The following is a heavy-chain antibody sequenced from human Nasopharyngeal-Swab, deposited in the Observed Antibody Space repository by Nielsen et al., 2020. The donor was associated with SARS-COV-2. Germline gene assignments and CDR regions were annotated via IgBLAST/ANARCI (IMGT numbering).Heavy chain of an antibody. CDR3: ARVQVAARRGEDYYYMDV. J-gene: IGHJ6*03. Sequence: SVKVSCKASGGTFSSYAISWVRQAPGQGLEWMGGIIPIFGTANYAQKFQGRVTITADESTSTAYMELSSLRSEDTAVYYCARVQVAARRGEDYYYMDVWGKGTTVTVSS. V-gene: IGHV1-69*13. CDR2: IIPIFGTA. CDR1: GGTFSSYA. D-gene: IGHD6-6*01.